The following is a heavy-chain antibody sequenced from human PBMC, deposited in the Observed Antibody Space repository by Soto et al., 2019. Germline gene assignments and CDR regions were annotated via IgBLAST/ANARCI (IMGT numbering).Heavy chain of an antibody. CDR3: ASLGARIY. CDR1: GFTFSDYD. V-gene: IGHV3-13*04. CDR2: IGHGYDT. Sequence: EVALVESGGGLVQHGGSLTLSCAASGFTFSDYDMHWVRQASGKGPEWVAAIGHGYDTYYADSVRGRFTISRDNANNSFNLQINSLRVQDTAIFYCASLGARIYWAQGSLVTVSS. J-gene: IGHJ4*02. D-gene: IGHD7-27*01.